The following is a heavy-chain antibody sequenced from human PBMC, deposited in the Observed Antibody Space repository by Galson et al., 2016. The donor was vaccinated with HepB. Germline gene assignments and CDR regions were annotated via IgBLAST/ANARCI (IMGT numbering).Heavy chain of an antibody. D-gene: IGHD2-15*01. Sequence: SLRLSCAASGFTFSRYAMSWVRQAPGKGLEWVSNINNNGSSTYYADSVKGRFTIFRDNSKNTLYVQMNSLRAEDTAIYYCAKVSRYCSGSSCYSGDFDYWGQGTLVTVSS. CDR2: INNNGSST. CDR1: GFTFSRYA. J-gene: IGHJ4*02. V-gene: IGHV3-23*01. CDR3: AKVSRYCSGSSCYSGDFDY.